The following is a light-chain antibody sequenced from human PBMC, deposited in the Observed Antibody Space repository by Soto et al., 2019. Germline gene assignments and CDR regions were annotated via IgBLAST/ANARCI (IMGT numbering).Light chain of an antibody. CDR2: GAS. CDR1: QSVSSSY. CDR3: QHYCSSRT. V-gene: IGKV3-20*01. Sequence: VLTQSPGTLSLSPGERATLSCRASQSVSSSYLAWYQPKPGQAPRLLIYGASRRATGLPDRFSGSGSGTDFTLTISRLEPEDVAVYYCQHYCSSRTFGQGTKVEIK. J-gene: IGKJ1*01.